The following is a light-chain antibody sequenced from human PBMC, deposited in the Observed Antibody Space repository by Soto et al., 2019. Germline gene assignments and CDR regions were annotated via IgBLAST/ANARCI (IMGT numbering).Light chain of an antibody. CDR2: GAS. CDR3: QQCGSSPLT. V-gene: IGKV3-20*01. Sequence: EIVLTQSPGTLSLSPGERATLSCRASQSVSSNSLAWYQQKPGQAPRPLIYGASSRATGIPDRFSGGGSGTDFTLTISRLEPEDFAVYYCQQCGSSPLTFGGGTKVEIK. J-gene: IGKJ4*01. CDR1: QSVSSNS.